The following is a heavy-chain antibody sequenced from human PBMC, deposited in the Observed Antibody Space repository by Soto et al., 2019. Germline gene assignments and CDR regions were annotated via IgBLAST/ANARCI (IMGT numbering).Heavy chain of an antibody. CDR3: ASWMGGYYYDSSGPGGYVQH. CDR2: IYYSGST. V-gene: IGHV4-59*01. D-gene: IGHD3-22*01. Sequence: SETLSLTCTVSGGSIRSYYGSWIRQPPVKGLEWSGYIYYSGSTNYNPSLKRRVTISVDTSKNQFSLKLSSVTAADTAVYYCASWMGGYYYDSSGPGGYVQHWGQGTLVTVS. CDR1: GGSIRSYY. J-gene: IGHJ1*01.